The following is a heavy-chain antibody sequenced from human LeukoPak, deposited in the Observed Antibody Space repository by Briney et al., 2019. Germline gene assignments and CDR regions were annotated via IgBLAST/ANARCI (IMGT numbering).Heavy chain of an antibody. CDR1: GFTFSSYG. Sequence: GGSLRLSCAASGFTFSSYGMHWVRQAPGKGLEWVAVISYDGSNKYYADSAKGRFTISRDNSKNTLYLQMNSLRAEDTAVYYCAKDSIDSWGQGTLVTVSS. V-gene: IGHV3-30*18. CDR2: ISYDGSNK. CDR3: AKDSIDS. J-gene: IGHJ4*02.